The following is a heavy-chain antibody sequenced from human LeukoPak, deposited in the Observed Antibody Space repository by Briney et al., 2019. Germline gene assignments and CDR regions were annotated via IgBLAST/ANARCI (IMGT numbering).Heavy chain of an antibody. CDR2: IYPADSDT. V-gene: IGHV5-51*01. Sequence: GGSLKISCQVSGSIFTNYWIGWVRQMPGKGLESRGIIYPADSDTAYSPSFQGQVTISADKSISTVYLQWSSLKASETAMYYCARQSRDGSKTRGYYFDYWGQGTLVTVS. J-gene: IGHJ4*02. D-gene: IGHD3-10*01. CDR1: GSIFTNYW. CDR3: ARQSRDGSKTRGYYFDY.